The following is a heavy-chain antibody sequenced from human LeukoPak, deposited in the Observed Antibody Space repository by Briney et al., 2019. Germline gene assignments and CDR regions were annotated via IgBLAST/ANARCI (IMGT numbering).Heavy chain of an antibody. D-gene: IGHD3-10*01. CDR3: AAGAYYYGSGSYTPGGTDFDY. Sequence: TSETLSLTCAVSGGSISSGGYSWSWIRQPPGKGLEWIGYIYHSGSTYYNPSLKSRVTISVDRPKNQFSLKLSSVTAADTAVYYCAAGAYYYGSGSYTPGGTDFDYWGQGTLVTVSS. J-gene: IGHJ4*02. CDR2: IYHSGST. V-gene: IGHV4-30-2*01. CDR1: GGSISSGGYS.